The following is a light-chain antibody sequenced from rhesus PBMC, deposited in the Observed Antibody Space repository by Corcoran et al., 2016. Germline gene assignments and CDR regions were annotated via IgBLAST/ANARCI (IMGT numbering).Light chain of an antibody. Sequence: QAAPTQSPSVSGSPGLSVTISCTGTSSDIGGYNRVSWYQQHPGKAPKLMIYEFSKRPSGVTDRFSGSKSGNTASLTITGLQGEDVADYYCSSVVSSSTFIFGAGTRLTV. CDR3: SSVVSSSTFI. CDR1: SSDIGGYNR. J-gene: IGLJ1*01. CDR2: EFS. V-gene: IGLV2-13*03.